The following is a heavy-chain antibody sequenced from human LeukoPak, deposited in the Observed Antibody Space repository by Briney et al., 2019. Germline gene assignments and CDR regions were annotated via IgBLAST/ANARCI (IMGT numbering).Heavy chain of an antibody. CDR1: GFTFDDYA. D-gene: IGHD5-18*01. CDR3: AKGRGFGSIQLWLGDY. V-gene: IGHV3-9*01. Sequence: GGSLRLSCAASGFTFDDYAMHWVRQAPGKGLEWVSGTSWNSGSIGYADSVKGRFTISRDNAKNSLYLQMNSLRAEDTALYYCAKGRGFGSIQLWLGDYWGQGTLVTVSS. CDR2: TSWNSGSI. J-gene: IGHJ4*02.